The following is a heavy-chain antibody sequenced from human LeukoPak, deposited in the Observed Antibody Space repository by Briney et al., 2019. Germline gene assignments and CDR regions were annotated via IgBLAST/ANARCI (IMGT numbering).Heavy chain of an antibody. J-gene: IGHJ4*02. Sequence: GGSLRLSCAASGFTFSSYAMSWVRQAPGKGLEWVSAISGSGGGTYYADFVKGRFTISRDNSKNTLYLQMNSLRAEDTAVYYCARYYGSGSYYRDYWGQGTLVTVSS. CDR1: GFTFSSYA. CDR2: ISGSGGGT. CDR3: ARYYGSGSYYRDY. D-gene: IGHD3-10*01. V-gene: IGHV3-23*01.